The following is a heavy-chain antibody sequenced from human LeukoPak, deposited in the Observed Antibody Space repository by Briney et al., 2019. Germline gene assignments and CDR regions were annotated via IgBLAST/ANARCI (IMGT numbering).Heavy chain of an antibody. CDR1: GYTFSTYP. CDR3: VRGIDTTGYFNY. CDR2: INTNTGSP. D-gene: IGHD3-22*01. Sequence: ASVKVSCKASGYTFSTYPLNWVRQAPGQGLEWMGWINTNTGSPTYAQGLTGRFVFSLDTSVSTAFLQISSLKAEDSALYYCVRGIDTTGYFNYWGQGALVTVSS. J-gene: IGHJ4*02. V-gene: IGHV7-4-1*02.